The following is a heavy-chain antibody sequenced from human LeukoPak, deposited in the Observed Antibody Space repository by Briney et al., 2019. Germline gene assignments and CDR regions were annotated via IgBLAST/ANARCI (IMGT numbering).Heavy chain of an antibody. V-gene: IGHV4-38-2*01. CDR1: GYSISSGYY. CDR3: ARHFSIFGVVITIDAFDI. J-gene: IGHJ3*02. CDR2: IYHSGST. D-gene: IGHD3-3*01. Sequence: SETLSLTCAVSGYSISSGYYWGCIRQPPGKGLEWIGSIYHSGSTYYNPSLKSRVTISVDTSKNQFSLKLSSVTAADTAVYYCARHFSIFGVVITIDAFDIWAQGTIVTVSP.